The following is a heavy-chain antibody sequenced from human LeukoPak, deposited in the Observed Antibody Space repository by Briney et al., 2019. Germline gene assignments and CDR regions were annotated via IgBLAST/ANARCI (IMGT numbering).Heavy chain of an antibody. CDR1: GFTFDDYG. CDR3: AKDLTSYYYIYY. Sequence: RSGGSLRLSCAASGFTFDDYGMSWIRQAPGKGLEWVSYISSSGSTIYYADSVKGRFTISRDNAKNSLYLQMNSLRGDDTAVYYCAKDLTSYYYIYYWGQGTLVTVSS. V-gene: IGHV3-11*04. D-gene: IGHD2/OR15-2a*01. J-gene: IGHJ4*02. CDR2: ISSSGSTI.